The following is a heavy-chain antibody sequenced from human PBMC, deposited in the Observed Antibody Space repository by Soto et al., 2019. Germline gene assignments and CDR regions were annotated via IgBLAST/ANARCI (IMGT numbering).Heavy chain of an antibody. CDR3: ARGQSSLLLDC. CDR2: INHSGST. CDR1: GGSFSAYY. V-gene: IGHV4-34*01. Sequence: PSETLSLTCAVYGGSFSAYYWSWIRQPPGKGLGWIGEINHSGSTNYNPSLKSRVTISVDTSKNQFSLKLSSVTAADTAVYYCARGQSSLLLDCWGQGILVTVSS. J-gene: IGHJ4*02. D-gene: IGHD2-8*02.